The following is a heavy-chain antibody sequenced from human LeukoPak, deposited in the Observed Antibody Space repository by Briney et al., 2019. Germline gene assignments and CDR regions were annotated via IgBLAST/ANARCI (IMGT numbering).Heavy chain of an antibody. V-gene: IGHV1-46*01. CDR3: ARLGWVAVAGVQYYFDY. J-gene: IGHJ4*02. Sequence: GASVKLSCKASGYTFTSYYIHWVRQAPGQGLEWVGIIDPSGGSTTYARNFQGRVTMTRDTSTSTVYMDLSSLRSEDTAVYYCARLGWVAVAGVQYYFDYWGQGTLVTVSS. CDR1: GYTFTSYY. CDR2: IDPSGGST. D-gene: IGHD6-19*01.